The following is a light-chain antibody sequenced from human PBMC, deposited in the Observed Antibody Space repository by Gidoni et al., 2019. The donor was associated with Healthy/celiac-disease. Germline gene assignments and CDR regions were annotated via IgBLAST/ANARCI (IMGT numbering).Light chain of an antibody. V-gene: IGKV4-1*01. CDR1: QSVLYSSNNKNY. J-gene: IGKJ1*01. CDR2: WAS. CDR3: QQYYSPWT. Sequence: DRVVTQSRDSLAVSLGERATINYKSSQSVLYSSNNKNYLAWYQPNPGQPPKLLIDWASTRESGVPYRVSGCGSGIDFTLTLRSLQAEDVAVYYCQQYYSPWTFGQGTKVEIK.